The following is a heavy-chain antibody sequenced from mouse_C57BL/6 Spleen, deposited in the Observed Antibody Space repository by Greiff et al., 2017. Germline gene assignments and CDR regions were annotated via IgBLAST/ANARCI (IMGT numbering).Heavy chain of an antibody. Sequence: VKQSCKASGYTFTEYTIHWVKQRSGQGLEWIGWFYPGSGSIKYNEKFKDKATLTADKSSSTVYMELSRLTSEDSAVYFCARHGAGSSYWYFDVWGTGTTVTVSS. CDR3: ARHGAGSSYWYFDV. V-gene: IGHV1-62-2*01. J-gene: IGHJ1*03. D-gene: IGHD1-1*01. CDR2: FYPGSGSI. CDR1: GYTFTEYT.